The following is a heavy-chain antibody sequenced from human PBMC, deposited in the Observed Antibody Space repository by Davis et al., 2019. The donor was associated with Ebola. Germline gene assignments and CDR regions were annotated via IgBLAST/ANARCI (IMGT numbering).Heavy chain of an antibody. CDR2: IYSGGST. Sequence: GGSLRLSCAASGFTFSNAWMSWVRQAPGKGLEWVSVIYSGGSTYYADSVKGRFTISRDNSKNTLYLQMNSLRAEDTAVYYCARDSPPYYYYGMDVWGQGTTVTVSS. V-gene: IGHV3-53*01. CDR1: GFTFSNAW. J-gene: IGHJ6*02. CDR3: ARDSPPYYYYGMDV.